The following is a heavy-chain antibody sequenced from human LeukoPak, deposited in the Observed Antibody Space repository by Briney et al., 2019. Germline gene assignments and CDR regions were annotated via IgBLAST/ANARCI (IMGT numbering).Heavy chain of an antibody. D-gene: IGHD3-16*01. Sequence: GGSLRLSCAASGFTFSDYYMSWIRQAPGKGLEWVSYISSSGSSTIYYADSVKGRFTISRDNAKNSRYLQMNSLRAEDTAVYYCARDLFGMAYYFDYWGQGTLVTVSS. J-gene: IGHJ4*02. V-gene: IGHV3-11*01. CDR1: GFTFSDYY. CDR3: ARDLFGMAYYFDY. CDR2: ISSSGSSTI.